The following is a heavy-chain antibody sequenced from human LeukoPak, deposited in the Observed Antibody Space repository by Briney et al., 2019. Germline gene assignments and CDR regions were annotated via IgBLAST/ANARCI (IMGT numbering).Heavy chain of an antibody. CDR1: GYTFTGYY. CDR3: ARGSVPTKYSGYDYFGSGWFDP. J-gene: IGHJ5*02. CDR2: INPNSGGT. Sequence: GASVKVSCKASGYTFTGYYIDWVRQAPGQGLEWMGWINPNSGGTNSAQKFQGRVTMTRDTSISTAYMELSRLRSDDTAVYYCARGSVPTKYSGYDYFGSGWFDPWGQGTLVTVSS. V-gene: IGHV1-2*02. D-gene: IGHD5-12*01.